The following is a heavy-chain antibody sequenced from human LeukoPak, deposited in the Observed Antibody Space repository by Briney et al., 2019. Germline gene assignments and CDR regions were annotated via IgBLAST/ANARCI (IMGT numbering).Heavy chain of an antibody. V-gene: IGHV1-8*01. D-gene: IGHD3-9*01. Sequence: ASVKVSCKASGYTFTSYDINWVRQATGQGLEWMGWMNPDTGNTGYAQKFQGRVTMTRNTSISTAYMELSSLKSEDTAVYYCARRPFKYYDILTGSYRGEFDYWGQGTLVTVSS. J-gene: IGHJ4*02. CDR3: ARRPFKYYDILTGSYRGEFDY. CDR2: MNPDTGNT. CDR1: GYTFTSYD.